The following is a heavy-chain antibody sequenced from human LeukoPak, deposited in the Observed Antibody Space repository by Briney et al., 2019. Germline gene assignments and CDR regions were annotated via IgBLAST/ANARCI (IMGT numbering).Heavy chain of an antibody. Sequence: PGGSLRLSCAASGFTFSSFAMSWVRQAPGKGLEWVSYIISISSTIYYADSVKGRFTISRDNAKNSLYLQMTSLRAEDTAVYYCARGRRSETVAAYYMDVWGKGTTVTVSS. V-gene: IGHV3-48*01. CDR1: GFTFSSFA. J-gene: IGHJ6*03. CDR2: IISISSTI. CDR3: ARGRRSETVAAYYMDV.